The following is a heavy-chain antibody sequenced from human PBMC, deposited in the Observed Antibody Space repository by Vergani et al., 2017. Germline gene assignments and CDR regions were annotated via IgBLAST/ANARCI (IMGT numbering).Heavy chain of an antibody. D-gene: IGHD2-15*01. Sequence: QVQLVESGGGVVQPGRSLRLSCAASGFIFSSYGMHWVRQAPGKGLEWVAIISYDGTYRYYTDSVKGRFTISRDNSKNTLYLQMNSLRAEDTAVYYCAKPFYCSGGSCYPTPDYWGQGTLVTVSS. CDR2: ISYDGTYR. CDR3: AKPFYCSGGSCYPTPDY. J-gene: IGHJ4*02. V-gene: IGHV3-30*18. CDR1: GFIFSSYG.